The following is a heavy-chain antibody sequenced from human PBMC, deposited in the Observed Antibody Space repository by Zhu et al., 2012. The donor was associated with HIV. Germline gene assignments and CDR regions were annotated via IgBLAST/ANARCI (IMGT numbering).Heavy chain of an antibody. Sequence: QVQLHESGPGLVKPSETLSLTCSVSGGSTSSHYWSWIRQLPGKGLEWIGYVYYTGTTNYNPSLKSRVTISLDMSKNQFSLKLTSVTAADTAVYYCARLRDTSGYYYPFDYWGQGTLVTVS. D-gene: IGHD3-22*01. CDR1: GGSTSSHY. J-gene: IGHJ4*02. CDR3: ARLRDTSGYYYPFDY. CDR2: VYYTGTT. V-gene: IGHV4-59*11.